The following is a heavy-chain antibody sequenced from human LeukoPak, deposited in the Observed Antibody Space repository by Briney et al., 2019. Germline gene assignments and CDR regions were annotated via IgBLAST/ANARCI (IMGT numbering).Heavy chain of an antibody. Sequence: GRSLRLSCAASGFTFSSYGMHRVHQAPGKGLEWVAVIWHDGSNKYYADSVKGRFTISRDNSKNTLYLQMNSLRAEDTAVYYCAREEHHYYDSSGYYQDVYFQHWGQGTLVTVSS. CDR2: IWHDGSNK. D-gene: IGHD3-22*01. CDR3: AREEHHYYDSSGYYQDVYFQH. CDR1: GFTFSSYG. V-gene: IGHV3-33*01. J-gene: IGHJ1*01.